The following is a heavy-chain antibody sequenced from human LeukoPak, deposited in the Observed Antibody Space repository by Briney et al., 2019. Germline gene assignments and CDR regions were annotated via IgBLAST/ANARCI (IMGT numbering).Heavy chain of an antibody. J-gene: IGHJ4*02. D-gene: IGHD6-13*01. Sequence: SETLSLTCNVSGASISSDFWSWIRQPAGKGLEWVGRIFSSGIINYNPSLKSRLTMSVDTAKNQFSLNLSSVTAADTAVYYCAREGGSSRNFDYWGQGTLVTASS. CDR3: AREGGSSRNFDY. CDR2: IFSSGII. CDR1: GASISSDF. V-gene: IGHV4-4*07.